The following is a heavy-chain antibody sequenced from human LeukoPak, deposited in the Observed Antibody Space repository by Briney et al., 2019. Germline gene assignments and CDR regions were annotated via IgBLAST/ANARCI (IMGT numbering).Heavy chain of an antibody. CDR3: ARRKDSGYVWGSYRHEFDY. CDR2: IYAGDSYT. J-gene: IGHJ4*02. Sequence: PGESLKISCKGSGYRFTSYWIGWVRQMAGKGLEWMGIIYAGDSYTRYSPSFQGQVTISADKSISTAYVQWSSLKASDTAMYYCARRKDSGYVWGSYRHEFDYWGQGTLVTVSS. CDR1: GYRFTSYW. V-gene: IGHV5-51*01. D-gene: IGHD3-16*02.